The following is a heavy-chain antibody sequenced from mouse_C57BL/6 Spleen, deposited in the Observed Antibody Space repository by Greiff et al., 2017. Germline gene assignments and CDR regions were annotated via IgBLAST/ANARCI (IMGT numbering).Heavy chain of an antibody. CDR2: INYDGSST. V-gene: IGHV5-16*01. CDR3: ARALNYYAMDY. Sequence: EVHLVESEGGLVQPGSSMKLSCTASGFTFSDYYMAWVRQVPEKGLEWVANINYDGSSTYYLDSLKSRFIISRDNAKNILYLQMSSLKSEDTATYYCARALNYYAMDYWGQGTSVTVSS. J-gene: IGHJ4*01. CDR1: GFTFSDYY.